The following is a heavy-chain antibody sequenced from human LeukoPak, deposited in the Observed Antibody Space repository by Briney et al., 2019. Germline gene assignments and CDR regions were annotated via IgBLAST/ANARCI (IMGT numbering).Heavy chain of an antibody. D-gene: IGHD6-13*01. Sequence: GGSLRLSCAASGFTFSSYEMNWVRQAPGKGLEWVSYISTSGSTISYGDSVQGRFTISRDNAKNSLYLQMYSLRAEDTAVYYCARNGLAANGYFDYWGQGTLVTVSS. J-gene: IGHJ4*02. CDR1: GFTFSSYE. V-gene: IGHV3-48*03. CDR3: ARNGLAANGYFDY. CDR2: ISTSGSTI.